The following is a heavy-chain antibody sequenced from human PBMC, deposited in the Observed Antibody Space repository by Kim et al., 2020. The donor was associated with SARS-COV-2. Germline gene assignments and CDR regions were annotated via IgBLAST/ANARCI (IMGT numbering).Heavy chain of an antibody. V-gene: IGHV4-39*01. Sequence: YNPSLKSRVTISVDTSKNQFSLKLSSVTAADTAVYYCARHESIAAAVFDYWGQGTLVTVSS. J-gene: IGHJ4*02. D-gene: IGHD6-13*01. CDR3: ARHESIAAAVFDY.